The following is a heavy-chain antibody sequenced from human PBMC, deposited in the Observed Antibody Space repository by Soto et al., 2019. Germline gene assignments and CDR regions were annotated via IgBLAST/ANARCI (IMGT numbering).Heavy chain of an antibody. J-gene: IGHJ4*02. Sequence: QVQLKESGPGLVKPSGTLSLTCAVSGGSISSTNWWTWVRQPPGKGLEWIGEIYHTGSTNYNPSLKSRVTMSVDKSMNHFSLNLSSVTAADTAVYYCTRRDTSSWYQLDYWGQGTLVTVSS. V-gene: IGHV4-4*02. D-gene: IGHD6-13*01. CDR2: IYHTGST. CDR1: GGSISSTNW. CDR3: TRRDTSSWYQLDY.